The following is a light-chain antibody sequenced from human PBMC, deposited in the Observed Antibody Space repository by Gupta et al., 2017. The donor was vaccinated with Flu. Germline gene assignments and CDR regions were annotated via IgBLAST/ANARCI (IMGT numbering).Light chain of an antibody. V-gene: IGKV3-15*01. Sequence: ETVMTQSPATLSVSPGERATLSCRASHSVSSNLAWYQQKPGHPPRLLIYGASTRATGVAARFSGRGSGTEFTLTIGSLQSEDFAVYYWQQYNYWPYTFGQGTKL. CDR3: QQYNYWPYT. J-gene: IGKJ2*01. CDR1: HSVSSN. CDR2: GAS.